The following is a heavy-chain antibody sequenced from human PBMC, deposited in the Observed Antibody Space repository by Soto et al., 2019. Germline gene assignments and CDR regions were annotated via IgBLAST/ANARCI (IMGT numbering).Heavy chain of an antibody. CDR1: GGSISSSSYY. Sequence: QLQLQESGPGLVKPSETLSLTCTVSGGSISSSSYYWGWIRQPPGKGLEWIGSIYYSGSTYYNPSLKSRVTISVDTSKNQLSLKLSSVTAADTDVYYSARRGGSGYYFRYDGMDVWGQGTTVTVSS. D-gene: IGHD3-3*01. CDR3: ARRGGSGYYFRYDGMDV. V-gene: IGHV4-39*01. CDR2: IYYSGST. J-gene: IGHJ6*01.